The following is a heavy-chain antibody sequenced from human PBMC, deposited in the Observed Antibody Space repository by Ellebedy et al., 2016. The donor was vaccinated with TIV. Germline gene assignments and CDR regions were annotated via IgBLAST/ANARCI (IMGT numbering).Heavy chain of an antibody. CDR2: IYQDGSES. Sequence: PGGSLRLSCEASGFTFGSYWMSWVRQPPGKGLEWVANIYQDGSESFYADSVKGRFTISRDNAKNSLYLQMNSLRADDTAVYYCARRGSYGDYAVQVNPWFDPWGQGTLVTVSS. J-gene: IGHJ5*02. CDR1: GFTFGSYW. D-gene: IGHD4-17*01. CDR3: ARRGSYGDYAVQVNPWFDP. V-gene: IGHV3-7*01.